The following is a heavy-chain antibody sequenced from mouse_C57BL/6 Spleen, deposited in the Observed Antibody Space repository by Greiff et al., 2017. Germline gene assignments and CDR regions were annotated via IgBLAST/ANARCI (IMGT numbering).Heavy chain of an antibody. J-gene: IGHJ3*01. D-gene: IGHD1-1*01. Sequence: DVMLVESGGDLVKPGGSLKLSCAASGFTFSSYGMSWVRQTPDQRLEWVATISSGGSYTYYPDSVKGRFTISRDNARNTLYLQMSSLKSEDTAMYYCTRDHYGSSWFAYWGQGTLVTVSA. V-gene: IGHV5-6*02. CDR2: ISSGGSYT. CDR3: TRDHYGSSWFAY. CDR1: GFTFSSYG.